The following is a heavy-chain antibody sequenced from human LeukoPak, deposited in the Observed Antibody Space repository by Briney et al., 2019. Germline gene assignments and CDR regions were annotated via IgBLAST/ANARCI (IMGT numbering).Heavy chain of an antibody. V-gene: IGHV4-59*01. D-gene: IGHD6-19*01. CDR3: VGQKGSTSGEGLDP. CDR1: GGSISTYY. J-gene: IGHJ5*02. Sequence: SETLSLTCTVSGGSISTYYWNWIRQPPGKGLEWIGNIYYSGTTNCNPSLKSRVSISLDTSKNQFSLKLSSVTAADTAVYYCVGQKGSTSGEGLDPWGQGTLVTVSS. CDR2: IYYSGTT.